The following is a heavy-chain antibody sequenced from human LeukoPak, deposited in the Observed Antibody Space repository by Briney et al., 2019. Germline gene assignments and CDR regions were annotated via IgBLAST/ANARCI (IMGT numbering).Heavy chain of an antibody. CDR2: ISSSSSYI. D-gene: IGHD2-15*01. Sequence: GGSLRLSCAASGFTFSSYSMNWVRQAPGKGLEWVSSISSSSSYIYYADSVKGRFTISRDNAKNSLYLQMNSLRAEDTAVYYCARDNRGGAFDIWGQGTMVTVSS. CDR1: GFTFSSYS. CDR3: ARDNRGGAFDI. J-gene: IGHJ3*02. V-gene: IGHV3-21*01.